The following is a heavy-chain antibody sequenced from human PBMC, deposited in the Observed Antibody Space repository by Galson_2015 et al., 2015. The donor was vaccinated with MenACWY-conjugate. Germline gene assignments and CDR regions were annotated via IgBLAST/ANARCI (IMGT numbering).Heavy chain of an antibody. CDR2: IKHDASGK. D-gene: IGHD6-19*01. V-gene: IGHV3-7*01. Sequence: SPRLSCAASGFTLSSPWMRCVRQSPGKGLAWVAPIKHDASGKYYVDSVKGRFIISRDNAKNSLYLQMDSLRAEDTAMYFCARAKEQWLSKTFDLWGQGTMVTVSS. CDR3: ARAKEQWLSKTFDL. J-gene: IGHJ3*01. CDR1: GFTLSSPW.